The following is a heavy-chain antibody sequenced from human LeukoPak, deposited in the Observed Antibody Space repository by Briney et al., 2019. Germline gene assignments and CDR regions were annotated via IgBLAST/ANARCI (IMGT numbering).Heavy chain of an antibody. D-gene: IGHD1-7*01. Sequence: PSETLSLTCAVYGGSFNIYYWSWIRQSPEKGLEWIGEMNDGGTINYNPSLLSRVTISLDRSKNQFSLKLTSVTTADTAVYYCARRWNYGRNYYIDVWGNGATDSVSS. J-gene: IGHJ6*03. CDR1: GGSFNIYY. CDR2: MNDGGTI. V-gene: IGHV4-34*01. CDR3: ARRWNYGRNYYIDV.